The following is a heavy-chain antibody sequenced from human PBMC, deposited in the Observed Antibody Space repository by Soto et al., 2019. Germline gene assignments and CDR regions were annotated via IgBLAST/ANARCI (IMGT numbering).Heavy chain of an antibody. CDR2: VYSGGSV. D-gene: IGHD6-19*01. J-gene: IGHJ4*01. CDR1: GLSISSSF. CDR3: VKDSAGMSGFDL. Sequence: QVQLQESGPGLVKPSETLSLTCSVSGLSISSSFWSWIRQPAGKALAFIGRVYSGGSVNPNPSLNSRLFMSVDMSKNQLSLRLTSVTAADTGVYYCVKDSAGMSGFDLWGRGTLVTVSS. V-gene: IGHV4-4*07.